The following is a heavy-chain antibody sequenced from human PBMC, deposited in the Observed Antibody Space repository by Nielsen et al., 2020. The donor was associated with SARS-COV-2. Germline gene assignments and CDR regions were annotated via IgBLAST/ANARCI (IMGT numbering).Heavy chain of an antibody. V-gene: IGHV4-31*03. CDR2: IYYSGNT. Sequence: SETLSLTCTVSGGSISSGGYYWSWIRQHPGKGLEWIGYIYYSGNTYYNPSLKSRVTISVDTSKNQFSLKLSSVTAADTAVYYCAARRALGLYHYGSGSAHRIDDYWGQGTLVTVSS. CDR1: GGSISSGGYY. CDR3: AARRALGLYHYGSGSAHRIDDY. D-gene: IGHD3-10*01. J-gene: IGHJ4*02.